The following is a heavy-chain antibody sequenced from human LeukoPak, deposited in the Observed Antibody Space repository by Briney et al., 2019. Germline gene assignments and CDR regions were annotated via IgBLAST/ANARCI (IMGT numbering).Heavy chain of an antibody. Sequence: GGSLRLSCAASGFTFSSYWMNWARQAPGKGLEWVSSISGSGGSTYYADSVKGRFAISRDNSKNTLYLQMNSLRAEDTAVYYCAKDLQPGNYWGQGTLVTVSS. V-gene: IGHV3-23*01. CDR1: GFTFSSYW. CDR3: AKDLQPGNY. J-gene: IGHJ4*02. CDR2: ISGSGGST. D-gene: IGHD6-13*01.